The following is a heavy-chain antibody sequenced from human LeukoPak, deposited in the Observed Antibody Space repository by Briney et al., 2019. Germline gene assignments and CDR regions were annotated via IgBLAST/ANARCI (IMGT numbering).Heavy chain of an antibody. CDR2: IRNQAHGGTA. J-gene: IGHJ6*02. Sequence: GSLRLSCTASGFTLGDYAMSWVRQAPGKGLEWVGFIRNQAHGGTADYAASVKGRFRISRDDSNSIAYLHMDSLQAEDTALYYCFTPTYYYDASGYSLYSGMDVWGQGTTVTVSS. CDR1: GFTLGDYA. V-gene: IGHV3-49*04. CDR3: FTPTYYYDASGYSLYSGMDV. D-gene: IGHD3-22*01.